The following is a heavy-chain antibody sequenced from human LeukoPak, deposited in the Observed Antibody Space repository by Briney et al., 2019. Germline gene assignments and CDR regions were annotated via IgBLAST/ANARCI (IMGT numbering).Heavy chain of an antibody. Sequence: PSETLSLTCTVSGGSISSGGYYWSWIRQPPGKGLEWIGYIYHSGSTYYNPSLKSRVTISVDTSKNQFSLKLSSVTAADTAVYYCASIVMVAVAGEYIGRDFDYWGQGTLVTVSS. CDR3: ASIVMVAVAGEYIGRDFDY. CDR1: GGSISSGGYY. V-gene: IGHV4-30-2*01. J-gene: IGHJ4*02. D-gene: IGHD6-19*01. CDR2: IYHSGST.